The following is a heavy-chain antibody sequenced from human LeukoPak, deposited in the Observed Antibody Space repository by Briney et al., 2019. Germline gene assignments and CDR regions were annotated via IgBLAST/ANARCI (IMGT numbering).Heavy chain of an antibody. V-gene: IGHV3-9*01. CDR1: GFNFDNYA. J-gene: IGHJ1*01. Sequence: GGSLRLSCAASGFNFDNYAMNWVRQVPGKGLEWISLISWNSGTIGYADSVKGRFTISRDNANNFLYLQMNSLRAEDTALYYCARAYKDRSLAGKKEFFQHWGQGTLVTVSS. D-gene: IGHD6-19*01. CDR2: ISWNSGTI. CDR3: ARAYKDRSLAGKKEFFQH.